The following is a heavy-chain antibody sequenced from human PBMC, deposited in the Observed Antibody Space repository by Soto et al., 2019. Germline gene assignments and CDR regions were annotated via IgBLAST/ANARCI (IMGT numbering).Heavy chain of an antibody. V-gene: IGHV1-18*01. CDR2: ISPYTGNT. CDR3: VMVDNYVTPTPQDV. J-gene: IGHJ6*02. D-gene: IGHD3-16*01. Sequence: QVQLVQSGDEVKKPGASVKVSCKASGYIFVNYGIAWVRQALGQGLEWMGWISPYTGNTHSATQAHGRLTMTTDTSTSTAYMDLGSLTSDDTAVYYCVMVDNYVTPTPQDVWGQGTTVTVSS. CDR1: GYIFVNYG.